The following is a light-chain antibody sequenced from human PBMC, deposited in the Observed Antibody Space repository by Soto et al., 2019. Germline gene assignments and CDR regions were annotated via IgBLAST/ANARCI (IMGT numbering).Light chain of an antibody. Sequence: QSALTQPASVSGSPGQSITISCTGTSSDVGCYNCVSWYQQHPGKAPKLMIYDVSNRPSGVSDRFSGSKSGNTASLTISGSQAEEVGVSSCRTYTASSTHVFGTGTKLTVL. V-gene: IGLV2-14*01. J-gene: IGLJ1*01. CDR3: RTYTASSTHV. CDR1: SSDVGCYNC. CDR2: DVS.